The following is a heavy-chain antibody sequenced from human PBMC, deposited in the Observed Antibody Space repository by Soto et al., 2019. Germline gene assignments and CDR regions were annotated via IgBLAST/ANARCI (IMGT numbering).Heavy chain of an antibody. CDR1: GFTFSSYA. J-gene: IGHJ4*02. CDR3: AKDGSSSPGIFPEPFDY. V-gene: IGHV3-23*01. CDR2: ISGSGGST. D-gene: IGHD6-6*01. Sequence: PGGSLILSCAASGFTFSSYAMSWVRQAPGKGLEWVSAISGSGGSTYYADSVKGRFTISRDNSKNTLYLQMNSLRAEDTAVYYCAKDGSSSPGIFPEPFDYWGQGTLVTVSS.